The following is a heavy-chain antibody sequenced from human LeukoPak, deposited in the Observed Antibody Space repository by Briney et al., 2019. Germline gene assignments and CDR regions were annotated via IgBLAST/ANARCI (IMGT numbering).Heavy chain of an antibody. CDR1: GFTFSTYA. CDR3: AKSRHGATYGLGLDV. J-gene: IGHJ6*02. V-gene: IGHV3-23*01. CDR2: IRNSGADT. Sequence: EGSLRLSCAASGFTFSTYAMSWVRQAPGQGLEWVSTIRNSGADTYYLDSVKGRFTISRDNSKNTLYLQMYGLRAEDTAVYYCAKSRHGATYGLGLDVWGQGTTVTVSS. D-gene: IGHD1-26*01.